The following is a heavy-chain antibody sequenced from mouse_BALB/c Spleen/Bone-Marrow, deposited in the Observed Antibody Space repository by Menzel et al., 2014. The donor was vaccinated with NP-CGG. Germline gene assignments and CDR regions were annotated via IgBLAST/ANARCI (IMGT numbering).Heavy chain of an antibody. CDR2: ISSGGGST. CDR3: ARQGYGYVDFDV. CDR1: GFAFSSYD. V-gene: IGHV5-12-1*01. Sequence: EVQLVESGGGLVKPGGSLRLSCAASGFAFSSYDMSWVRQTPEKRLEWVAYISSGGGSTYYPDTVKGRFTISRDNAKNTLYLQMCSLKSEDTAMYYCARQGYGYVDFDVWGAGTTVTVSS. J-gene: IGHJ1*01. D-gene: IGHD1-2*01.